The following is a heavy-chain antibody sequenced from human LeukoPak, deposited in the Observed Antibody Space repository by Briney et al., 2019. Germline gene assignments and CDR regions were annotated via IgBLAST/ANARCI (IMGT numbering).Heavy chain of an antibody. V-gene: IGHV4-34*01. CDR1: GGSFSGYY. CDR3: ARGRVAVADY. Sequence: SETLSLTCAVYGGSFSGYYWSWIRQPPGKGLEWIGEINHSGSTNYNPSLKSRVTISVDTSKNQFSLKLSSVTAANTAVYYCARGRVAVADYWGQGTLVTVSS. J-gene: IGHJ4*02. CDR2: INHSGST. D-gene: IGHD6-19*01.